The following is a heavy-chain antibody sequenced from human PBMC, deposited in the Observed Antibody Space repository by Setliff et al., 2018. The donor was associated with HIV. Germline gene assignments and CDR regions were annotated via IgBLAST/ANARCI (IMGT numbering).Heavy chain of an antibody. Sequence: PGGSLRLSCAASGFTFSTYAIHWVRQAPGKGLEWVAIISYDGSYKFYADSVRGRFAISRDNSKNTLYLQMNSLRAEDTAVYYCAKDREEGANYLHYFDFWGQGTLVTVSS. CDR1: GFTFSTYA. J-gene: IGHJ4*02. CDR3: AKDREEGANYLHYFDF. CDR2: ISYDGSYK. D-gene: IGHD1-26*01. V-gene: IGHV3-30*09.